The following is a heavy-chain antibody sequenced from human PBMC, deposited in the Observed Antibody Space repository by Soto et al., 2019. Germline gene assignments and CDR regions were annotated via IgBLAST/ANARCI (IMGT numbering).Heavy chain of an antibody. D-gene: IGHD3-22*01. CDR1: GFTFSSYG. J-gene: IGHJ6*02. CDR2: IWYDGSNK. CDR3: ARATYYYDSSGYSAGYGLDV. Sequence: GGSLRLSCAASGFTFSSYGMHWVRQAQGKGLECVAVIWYDGSNKYYADSVKGRFTISRDNFKNTLYLQMNSLRAEDTAVYYCARATYYYDSSGYSAGYGLDVWGQGTTVTVSS. V-gene: IGHV3-33*01.